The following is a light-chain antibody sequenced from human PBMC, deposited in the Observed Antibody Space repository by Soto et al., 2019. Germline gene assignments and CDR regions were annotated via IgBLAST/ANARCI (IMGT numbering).Light chain of an antibody. V-gene: IGLV1-44*01. CDR2: SNN. J-gene: IGLJ2*01. Sequence: QAVVTQPPSVSGTPGQRVNMSCSGSSSNIGSKSVSWYQHLPQTAPKFLIYSNNQRPSGGPGRFSGSKSGTSASLAISGLQSDDETQYYCAAWDDSLNVLVFGGGTKLTVL. CDR3: AAWDDSLNVLV. CDR1: SSNIGSKS.